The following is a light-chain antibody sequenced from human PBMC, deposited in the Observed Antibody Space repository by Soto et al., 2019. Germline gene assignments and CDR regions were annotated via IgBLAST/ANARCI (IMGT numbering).Light chain of an antibody. J-gene: IGLJ2*01. CDR2: DVS. Sequence: QSVLTQPASVSGPPGQSNTISCTATSSDVGGYNYVSWYQQHPGKAPKLMIYDVSNRPSGVSNRFSGSKSGNTASLTISGLQAEDEADYYCSSYTSSGTVFGGGNQLTVL. V-gene: IGLV2-14*01. CDR1: SSDVGGYNY. CDR3: SSYTSSGTV.